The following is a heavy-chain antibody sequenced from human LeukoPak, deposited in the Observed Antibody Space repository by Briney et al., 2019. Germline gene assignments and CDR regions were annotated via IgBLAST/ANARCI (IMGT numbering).Heavy chain of an antibody. CDR1: GYIFTTYD. CDR2: VNPNSGNA. D-gene: IGHD7-27*01. CDR3: ARRKFLGWFDP. J-gene: IGHJ5*02. Sequence: ASVKVSSKASGYIFTTYDIGWVRQATGQGLEWMGWVNPNSGNAGYAQKFQGRVTISRNTSISTAYMELSSLRSDDTAIYYCARRKFLGWFDPWGQGTMVTVSS. V-gene: IGHV1-8*03.